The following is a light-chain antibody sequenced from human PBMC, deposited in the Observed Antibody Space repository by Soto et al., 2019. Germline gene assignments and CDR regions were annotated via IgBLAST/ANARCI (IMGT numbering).Light chain of an antibody. J-gene: IGLJ2*01. Sequence: QSVLTQPPSVSGAPGQRVTISCTGSSSNIGAGYDVHWYQQLPGTAPKLLIYGNSNRPSGVPDRFSGSKSGTSASLAITGLQAEDEADYYCQSYDSSLSGSAVVFGRGTKLTVL. CDR1: SSNIGAGYD. V-gene: IGLV1-40*01. CDR3: QSYDSSLSGSAVV. CDR2: GNS.